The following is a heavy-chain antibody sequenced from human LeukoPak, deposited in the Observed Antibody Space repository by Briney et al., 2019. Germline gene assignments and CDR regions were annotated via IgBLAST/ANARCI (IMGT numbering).Heavy chain of an antibody. CDR1: GFTVSSNY. Sequence: PGGSLRLSCAASGFTVSSNYMGWVRQAPGKGLEWVSVIYSGGSTYYADSVKGGFTISRDNPKNTLYLQMNSLRAEDTAVYYCAREAPAAAGTFYYYYGMDVWGQGTTVTVSS. V-gene: IGHV3-66*01. CDR3: AREAPAAAGTFYYYYGMDV. J-gene: IGHJ6*02. D-gene: IGHD6-13*01. CDR2: IYSGGST.